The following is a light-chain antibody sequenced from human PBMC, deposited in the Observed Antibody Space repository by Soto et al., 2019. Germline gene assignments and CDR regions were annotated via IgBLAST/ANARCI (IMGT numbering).Light chain of an antibody. V-gene: IGKV1D-12*01. CDR2: GAT. CDR3: QQANVFPRS. Sequence: DIQMTQSPSYVYTSVGETVTFTCRASEDVSRWLGWYQQKPGRAPSLLIFGATSLQDGVPSRFSATESGTHFTLTINGVQPDDFATYFCQQANVFPRSFGQGTKLDFK. J-gene: IGKJ2*01. CDR1: EDVSRW.